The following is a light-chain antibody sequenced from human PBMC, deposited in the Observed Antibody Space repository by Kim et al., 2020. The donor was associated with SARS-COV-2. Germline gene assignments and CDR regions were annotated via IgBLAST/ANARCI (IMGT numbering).Light chain of an antibody. CDR3: QQTYSVPLT. CDR1: QSISSN. CDR2: SVS. V-gene: IGKV1-39*01. Sequence: ESVGDRVNITCRASQSISSNFNWYQQKAGKAPKLLIHSVSSLQSGVPSRFSGGGSGTEFTLTINSLQPEDFATYYCQQTYSVPLTFGQGTKVDIK. J-gene: IGKJ1*01.